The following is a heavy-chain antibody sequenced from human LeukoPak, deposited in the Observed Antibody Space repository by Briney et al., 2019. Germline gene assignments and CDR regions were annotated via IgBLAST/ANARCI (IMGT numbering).Heavy chain of an antibody. D-gene: IGHD3-10*01. CDR3: ARDRGYGSGSSQNWFDP. J-gene: IGHJ5*02. Sequence: GGSLRLSCVASGFTFSSYTMIWVRQAPGKGLEWVSSIGSNSDYIYYADSVKGRFTVSRDNAKNSLFLQMNSLTADDTAVYYCARDRGYGSGSSQNWFDPWGQGTLVTVSS. CDR1: GFTFSSYT. V-gene: IGHV3-21*01. CDR2: IGSNSDYI.